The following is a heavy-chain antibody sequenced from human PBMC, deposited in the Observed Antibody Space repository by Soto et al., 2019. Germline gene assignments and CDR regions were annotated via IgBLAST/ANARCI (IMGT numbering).Heavy chain of an antibody. D-gene: IGHD2-21*01. V-gene: IGHV4-34*01. CDR2: INHSGST. Sequence: SETLSLTCAVYGGSFSGYYWSWIRQPPGKGLEWIGEINHSGSTNYNPSLKSRVTISVDTSKNQFSLKLSSVTAADTAVYYCARLPIVWGQGTTVTVSS. CDR1: GGSFSGYY. CDR3: ARLPIV. J-gene: IGHJ6*02.